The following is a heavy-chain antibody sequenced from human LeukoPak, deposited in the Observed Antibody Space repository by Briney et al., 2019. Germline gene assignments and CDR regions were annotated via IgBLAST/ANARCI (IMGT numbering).Heavy chain of an antibody. CDR3: AKDRYSSSWYSWFDP. CDR2: ISWNSGSI. J-gene: IGHJ5*02. CDR1: GFTFDDYA. Sequence: PGGSLRLSCAASGFTFDDYAMHWVRQAPGKGLEWVSGISWNSGSIGYADSVKGRFTISRDNAKNPLYLQMNSLRAEDTALYYCAKDRYSSSWYSWFDPWGQGTLVTVSS. V-gene: IGHV3-9*01. D-gene: IGHD6-13*01.